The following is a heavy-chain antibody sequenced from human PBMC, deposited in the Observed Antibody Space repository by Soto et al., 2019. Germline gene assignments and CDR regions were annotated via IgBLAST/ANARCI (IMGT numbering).Heavy chain of an antibody. CDR3: AKDVWGSYRSEPPLYYYYGMDV. D-gene: IGHD3-16*02. V-gene: IGHV3-30*02. CDR1: GFTFNNYG. CDR2: IWYDGSNE. J-gene: IGHJ6*02. Sequence: GGSLRLSCAASGFTFNNYGIHWVRQAPGKGLEWVAVIWYDGSNENYADSVKGRFTISRDNSKNTLYLQMNSLRAEDTAVYYCAKDVWGSYRSEPPLYYYYGMDVWGQGTTVTVSS.